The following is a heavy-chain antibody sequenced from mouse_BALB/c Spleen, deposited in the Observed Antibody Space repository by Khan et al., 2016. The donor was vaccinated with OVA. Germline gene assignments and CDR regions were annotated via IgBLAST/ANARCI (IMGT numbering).Heavy chain of an antibody. V-gene: IGHV1-7*01. Sequence: QVQLQQSGTELAKPGASVKMSCKASGYTFISYWMHWVKQRPGQGLEWIGYINPSTDYTEYNQKFKDKATLTTDKSSNTAYMQLSSLTSEDSAVYYCARRGRYGIFVYWGQGTRLTVSA. D-gene: IGHD2-1*01. CDR1: GYTFISYW. CDR2: INPSTDYT. J-gene: IGHJ3*01. CDR3: ARRGRYGIFVY.